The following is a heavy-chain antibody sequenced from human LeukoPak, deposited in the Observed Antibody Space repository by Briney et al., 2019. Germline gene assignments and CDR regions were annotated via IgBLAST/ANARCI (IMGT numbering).Heavy chain of an antibody. Sequence: GVLRLSCTASGFTFGDYPMSRVRQAPGKGHEWVGFIRSKTYGGTTEYAASVKGRFTISRDDSKSIAYPQMNSLKNEDTAVYYCTKSRDGYNGGSVDYWGQGTLVTVSS. J-gene: IGHJ4*02. V-gene: IGHV3-49*04. D-gene: IGHD5-24*01. CDR2: IRSKTYGGTT. CDR3: TKSRDGYNGGSVDY. CDR1: GFTFGDYP.